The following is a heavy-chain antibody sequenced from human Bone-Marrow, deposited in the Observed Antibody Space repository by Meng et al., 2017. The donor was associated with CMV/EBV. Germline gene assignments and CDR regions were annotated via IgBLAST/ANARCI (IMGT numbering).Heavy chain of an antibody. CDR1: DGIIGSTS. J-gene: IGHJ4*02. CDR3: ARDGGGHYSYS. CDR2: IIPIRGIT. V-gene: IGHV1-69*04. D-gene: IGHD2-15*01. Sequence: CKACDGIIGSTSNCWGRQAPGQGREWMGRIIPIRGITNYAQKFQGRVTITADKSTSTAYMELSSVRSEDTAVYYCARDGGGHYSYSWGQGTLVTVSS.